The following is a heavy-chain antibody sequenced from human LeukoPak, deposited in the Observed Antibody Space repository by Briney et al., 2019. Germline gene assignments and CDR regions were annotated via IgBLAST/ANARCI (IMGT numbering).Heavy chain of an antibody. J-gene: IGHJ3*02. CDR2: IYYSGST. V-gene: IGHV4-31*03. D-gene: IGHD5-24*01. Sequence: SQTLSLTCSVSGGSISSDDYCWNWIRQHPGKGLEWIGYIYYSGSTYYNPSLKSRVALSVDTSKNQFSLKLSSVTAADTAVYYCAKSREEIRGLDAFDIWGQGTMVTVSS. CDR3: AKSREEIRGLDAFDI. CDR1: GGSISSDDYC.